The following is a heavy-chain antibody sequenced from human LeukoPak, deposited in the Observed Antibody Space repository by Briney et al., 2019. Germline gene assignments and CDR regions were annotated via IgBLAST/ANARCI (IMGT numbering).Heavy chain of an antibody. J-gene: IGHJ1*01. CDR2: ISFAGTS. V-gene: IGHV4-39*07. Sequence: PSETLSLNCTVSIGSIRNSDYNWAWIGQPPGKGLEWIGTISFAGTSDYNPSLRSRVTMSLDTSKTWLSLKVISVTAADTATYYCAGDSRNTWLNDWGLGTLVTVSS. D-gene: IGHD1-1*01. CDR1: IGSIRNSDYN. CDR3: AGDSRNTWLND.